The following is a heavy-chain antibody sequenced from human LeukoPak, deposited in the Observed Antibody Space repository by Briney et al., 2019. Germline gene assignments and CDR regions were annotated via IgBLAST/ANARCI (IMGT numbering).Heavy chain of an antibody. J-gene: IGHJ4*02. CDR1: GFTFSSYS. Sequence: GGSLRLSCAASGFTFSSYSMNWVRQAPGKGLEWVSSISSSSSYIYYADSVKGRFTISRDNAKNSLYLQMNSLRAEDTAVYYCARNVYGSGSYTPFDYWGQGTLVTVSS. D-gene: IGHD3-10*01. CDR3: ARNVYGSGSYTPFDY. CDR2: ISSSSSYI. V-gene: IGHV3-21*01.